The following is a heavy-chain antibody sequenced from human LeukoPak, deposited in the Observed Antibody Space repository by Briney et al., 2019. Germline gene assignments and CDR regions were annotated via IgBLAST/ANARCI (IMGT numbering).Heavy chain of an antibody. CDR1: GGSISGYF. CDR3: ARGELYSSSWHFDY. Sequence: PSETLSLTCTVSGGSISGYFWGWIRQPPGKGLEWIGSIYYSGSTYYNPSLKSRVTISVDTSKNQFSLKLSSVTAADTAVYYCARGELYSSSWHFDYWGQGTLVTVSS. CDR2: IYYSGST. V-gene: IGHV4-39*01. J-gene: IGHJ4*02. D-gene: IGHD6-13*01.